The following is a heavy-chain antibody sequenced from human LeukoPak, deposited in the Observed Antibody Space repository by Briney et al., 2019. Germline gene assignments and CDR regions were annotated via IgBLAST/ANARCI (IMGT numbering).Heavy chain of an antibody. V-gene: IGHV4-59*08. D-gene: IGHD2-15*01. CDR3: ARHFCGATCYSEYNWFDP. CDR1: GGSISSYY. J-gene: IGHJ5*02. CDR2: IYYSGST. Sequence: SETLSLTCTVSGGSISSYYWSWIRQPPGKGLEWIAYIYYSGSTSYNPSLKSRVTKSVDTSKNQFSLKLSSVTAADTAVYYCARHFCGATCYSEYNWFDPWGQGTLVTVSS.